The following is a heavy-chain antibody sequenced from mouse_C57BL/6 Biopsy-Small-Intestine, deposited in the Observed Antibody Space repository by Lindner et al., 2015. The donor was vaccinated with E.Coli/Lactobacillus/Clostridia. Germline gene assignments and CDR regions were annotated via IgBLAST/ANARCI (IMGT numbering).Heavy chain of an antibody. CDR1: GFTFSDYG. J-gene: IGHJ4*01. V-gene: IGHV5-17*01. Sequence: VQLQESGGGVSEAWRSLKLSCAASGFTFSDYGMHWVRQAPEKGLEWVAYISSGSSTIYYADTVKGRFTISRDNAKNTLFLQMTSLRSEDTAMYYCATTVVATKGTMDYWGQGTSVTVSS. CDR2: ISSGSSTI. CDR3: ATTVVATKGTMDY. D-gene: IGHD1-1*01.